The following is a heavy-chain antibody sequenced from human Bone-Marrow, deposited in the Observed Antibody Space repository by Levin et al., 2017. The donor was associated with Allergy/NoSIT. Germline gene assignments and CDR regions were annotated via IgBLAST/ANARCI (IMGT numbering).Heavy chain of an antibody. CDR2: IWPVDSDT. CDR3: ARLGGTVKAFDM. Sequence: HGESLKISCQASGYTFNNFWIAWVRQTPGKGLEWMGNIWPVDSDTRYSPSFQGQVSMSVDKSISTAYLQWNSLKASDSAIYFCARLGGTVKAFDMWGQGTLVSVSS. CDR1: GYTFNNFW. V-gene: IGHV5-51*01. D-gene: IGHD2-21*02. J-gene: IGHJ3*02.